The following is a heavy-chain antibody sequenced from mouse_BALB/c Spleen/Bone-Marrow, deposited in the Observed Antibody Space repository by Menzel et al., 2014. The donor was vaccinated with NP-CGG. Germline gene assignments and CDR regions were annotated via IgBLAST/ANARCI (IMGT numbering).Heavy chain of an antibody. CDR2: INPGNGRP. Sequence: VQLQESGAELVKPGASVKLSCKASGYNFISYWIHWVKQRPGQGLEWIGEINPGNGRPNYNEKFKNKATLNIDKSSSTAYMQLSRLTSEDSAVYYCARWGKGYFDVWGAGTTVTVSS. J-gene: IGHJ1*01. CDR3: ARWGKGYFDV. CDR1: GYNFISYW. D-gene: IGHD1-3*01. V-gene: IGHV1S81*02.